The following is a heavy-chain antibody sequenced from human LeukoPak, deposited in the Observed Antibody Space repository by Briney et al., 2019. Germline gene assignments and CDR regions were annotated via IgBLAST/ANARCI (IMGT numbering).Heavy chain of an antibody. J-gene: IGHJ4*01. V-gene: IGHV4-59*01. CDR3: ARTTYGDYFGY. CDR1: GSSISSYY. Sequence: SETLSLTCTVSGSSISSYYWSWIRQPPGKGLEWIGYIYYSGSTNYNPSLKSRVTISVDTSKNQFSLKLSSVTAADTAVYYCARTTYGDYFGYWGQGTLVTVSS. D-gene: IGHD2/OR15-2a*01. CDR2: IYYSGST.